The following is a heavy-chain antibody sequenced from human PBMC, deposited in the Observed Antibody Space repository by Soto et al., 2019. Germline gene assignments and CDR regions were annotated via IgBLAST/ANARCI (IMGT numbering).Heavy chain of an antibody. D-gene: IGHD2-2*02. CDR2: IYHSGST. V-gene: IGHV4-4*02. J-gene: IGHJ4*02. CDR1: GGSISSSNW. Sequence: KPSETLSLTSAVSGGSISSSNWWSWVRQPPGKGLEWIGEIYHSGSTNYNPSLKSRVTISVDKSKNQFSLKLSSVTAADTAVYYCARDRGQCSSTSCYTVNFDYWGQGTLVTVSS. CDR3: ARDRGQCSSTSCYTVNFDY.